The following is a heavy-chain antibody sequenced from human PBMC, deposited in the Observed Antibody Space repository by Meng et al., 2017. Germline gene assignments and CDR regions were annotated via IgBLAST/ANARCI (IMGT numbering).Heavy chain of an antibody. Sequence: VQLVQSGGEVKKPGASVKVSCKVSRYTLTELSRTRLHQAPRKGLELMGVFDPEDGYTIYAQKFQGRVTMTEDTSTDTAYMELSSLRSEDTAVYYCAAYSGYDYYFDYWGQGTLVTVSS. CDR2: FDPEDGYT. D-gene: IGHD5-12*01. V-gene: IGHV1-24*01. CDR3: AAYSGYDYYFDY. CDR1: RYTLTELS. J-gene: IGHJ4*02.